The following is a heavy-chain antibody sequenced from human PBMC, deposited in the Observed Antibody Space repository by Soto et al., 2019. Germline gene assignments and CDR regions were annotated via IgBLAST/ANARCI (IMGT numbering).Heavy chain of an antibody. D-gene: IGHD6-19*01. CDR1: GFTFSSSG. J-gene: IGHJ4*02. CDR3: AKSPPAVAGYFDY. V-gene: IGHV3-30*18. Sequence: QVQLVESGGGVXXXXXXLRLSCAASGFTFSSSGMHWVRQAPGKGLEWVAVTSFEGSSGYYADSVRGRFTISRDNSNNTRYLQMNSLRAEDTAVYYCAKSPPAVAGYFDYWGQGTLVTVSS. CDR2: TSFEGSSG.